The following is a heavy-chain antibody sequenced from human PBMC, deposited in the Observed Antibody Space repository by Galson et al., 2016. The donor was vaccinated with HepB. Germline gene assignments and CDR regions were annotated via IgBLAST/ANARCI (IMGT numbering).Heavy chain of an antibody. D-gene: IGHD3-10*01. CDR3: ARGRLLWVVELAPFYYYGMAV. CDR2: INTNTGNP. Sequence: SVKVSCKASGYTFTSYTMDWVRQAPGQGLEWMEWINTNTGNPTYAQGFTGRFVFSLDTSVSTAYLQISGLKAEDTAVYYCARGRLLWVVELAPFYYYGMAVWGQGTTVTVSS. J-gene: IGHJ6*02. V-gene: IGHV7-4-1*02. CDR1: GYTFTSYT.